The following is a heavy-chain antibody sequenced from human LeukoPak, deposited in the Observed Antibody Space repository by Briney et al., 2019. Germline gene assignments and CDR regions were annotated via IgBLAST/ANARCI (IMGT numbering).Heavy chain of an antibody. CDR1: GYTFTGYY. CDR3: ARELGRSSPYYYYYYMDV. Sequence: ASVKVSCKASGYTFTGYYMHWVRQAPGQGLEWMGWINPNSGGTNYAQKFQGRVTMTRDTSISTAYMELSRLRSDDTAVYYCARELGRSSPYYYYYYMDVWGKGTTVTVSS. V-gene: IGHV1-2*02. J-gene: IGHJ6*03. CDR2: INPNSGGT. D-gene: IGHD6-13*01.